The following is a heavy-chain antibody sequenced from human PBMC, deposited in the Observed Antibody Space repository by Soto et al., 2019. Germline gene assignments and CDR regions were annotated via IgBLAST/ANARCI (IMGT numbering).Heavy chain of an antibody. Sequence: QVQLVESGGGVVQPGRSLRLSCAASGFSFSDCGMHWVRQAPGKGLEWVAAISSDGSDKYYSEWVKGRFTISRDNSTNTLFLQMNSLRVGDMAVYYCVKGSALARQEHDYWGQRPLVSVSS. CDR2: ISSDGSDK. V-gene: IGHV3-30*18. J-gene: IGHJ4*02. D-gene: IGHD3-3*01. CDR3: VKGSALARQEHDY. CDR1: GFSFSDCG.